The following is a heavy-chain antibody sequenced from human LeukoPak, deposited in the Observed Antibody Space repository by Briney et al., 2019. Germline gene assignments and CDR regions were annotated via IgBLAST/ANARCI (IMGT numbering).Heavy chain of an antibody. CDR3: VRGRYDSSGYNYWYFDL. Sequence: SETLSLTCTVSGGSISSGDYFWTWIRQHPGKGLEWIGYIYHSGYTYYNPSLKSRVTMSLDTSKNKFSLKLSSVTAADTAVYYCVRGRYDSSGYNYWYFDLWGRGTLVTVSS. D-gene: IGHD3-22*01. CDR2: IYHSGYT. V-gene: IGHV4-31*03. CDR1: GGSISSGDYF. J-gene: IGHJ2*01.